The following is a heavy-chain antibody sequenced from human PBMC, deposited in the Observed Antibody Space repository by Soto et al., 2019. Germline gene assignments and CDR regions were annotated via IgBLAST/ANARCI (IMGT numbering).Heavy chain of an antibody. D-gene: IGHD2-15*01. J-gene: IGHJ3*02. CDR3: ARDHMYCSGGSCSGSDAFDI. V-gene: IGHV3-21*01. CDR1: GFTFSSYS. Sequence: GGSLRLSCAASGFTFSSYSMNWVRQAPGKGLEWVSSISSSSYIYYADSVKGRFTISRDNAKNSLYLQMNSLRAEDTAVYYCARDHMYCSGGSCSGSDAFDIWGQGTMVTVSS. CDR2: ISSSSYI.